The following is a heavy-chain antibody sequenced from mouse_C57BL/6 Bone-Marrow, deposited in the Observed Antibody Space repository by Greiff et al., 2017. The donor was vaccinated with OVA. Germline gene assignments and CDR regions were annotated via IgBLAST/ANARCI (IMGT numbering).Heavy chain of an antibody. J-gene: IGHJ1*03. Sequence: EVKLQESGPGLVKPSQSLSLTCSVTGYSITSGYYWNWIRQFPGNKLEWMGYISYDGSNNYNPSLKNRISITRDTSKNQFFLKLNSVTTEDTATYYCAINFDVWGTGTTVTVSS. CDR2: ISYDGSN. V-gene: IGHV3-6*01. CDR3: AINFDV. CDR1: GYSITSGYY.